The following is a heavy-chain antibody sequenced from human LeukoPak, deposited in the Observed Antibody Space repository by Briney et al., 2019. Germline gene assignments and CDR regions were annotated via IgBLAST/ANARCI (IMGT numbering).Heavy chain of an antibody. V-gene: IGHV4-34*01. CDR1: GGSFSGYY. CDR2: INHSGST. Sequence: SETLSLTCAVYGGSFSGYYWSWIRQPPGKGLEWIGEINHSGSTNYNPSLKSRVTISVDTSKNQFSLELSSVTAADTAVYYCARVPSYCSGGSCLHGYYYYGMDVWGQGTTVTVSS. D-gene: IGHD2-15*01. J-gene: IGHJ6*02. CDR3: ARVPSYCSGGSCLHGYYYYGMDV.